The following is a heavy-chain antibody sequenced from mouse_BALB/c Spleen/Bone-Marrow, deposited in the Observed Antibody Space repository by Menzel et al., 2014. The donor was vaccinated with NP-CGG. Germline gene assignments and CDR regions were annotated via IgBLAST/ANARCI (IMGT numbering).Heavy chain of an antibody. V-gene: IGHV14-3*02. D-gene: IGHD2-14*01. Sequence: EVQLQQSGAELVKPGASVKLSCTASGFNIKDTYMHWVKQRPEQGLEWIGRIDPANGNTKYDPKFQGKATITADTSSNTVYLQLSSLTSEDSAVYYCSRYRLGTYFDYWGQGTSLTVPS. CDR3: SRYRLGTYFDY. CDR2: IDPANGNT. CDR1: GFNIKDTY. J-gene: IGHJ2*02.